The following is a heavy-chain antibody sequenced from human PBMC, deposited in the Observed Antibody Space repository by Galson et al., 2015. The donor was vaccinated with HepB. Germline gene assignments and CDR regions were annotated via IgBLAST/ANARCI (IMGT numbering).Heavy chain of an antibody. D-gene: IGHD3-3*01. CDR2: IRSKHNTYAT. CDR3: TRHNNYDFWSGDDAFDI. Sequence: SLRLSCAASGFTFSGSAMHWVRQASGKGLEWVGRIRSKHNTYATAYAASVKGRFTISRDDSKSTAYLQMNSLKTEDTAVYYCTRHNNYDFWSGDDAFDIWGQGTVVTVSS. CDR1: GFTFSGSA. J-gene: IGHJ3*02. V-gene: IGHV3-73*01.